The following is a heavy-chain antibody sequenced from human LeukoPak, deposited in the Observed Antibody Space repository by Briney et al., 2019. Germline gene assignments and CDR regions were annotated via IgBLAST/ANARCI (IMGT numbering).Heavy chain of an antibody. CDR3: AKGYSSGWYVNAFDI. CDR2: ISSSSSYI. Sequence: PGGSLRLSCAASGFTFSNYSMNWVRQAPGKGLEWVSSISSSSSYIYYADSVKGRFTISRDNAKNSLYLQMNSLRAEDTAVYYCAKGYSSGWYVNAFDIWGQGTMVTVSS. D-gene: IGHD6-19*01. V-gene: IGHV3-21*04. CDR1: GFTFSNYS. J-gene: IGHJ3*02.